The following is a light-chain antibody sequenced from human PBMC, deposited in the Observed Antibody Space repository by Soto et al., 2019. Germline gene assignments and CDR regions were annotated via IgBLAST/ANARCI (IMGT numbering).Light chain of an antibody. V-gene: IGLV1-44*01. Sequence: LTQPPSASGTPGQRVTISCSGSSSNVGGNPVNWYQHVPTTAPKLLIYTNTQRPSGVPDRFSGSKSGTSASLAISGLQSEDEADYYCASWDDSLNGPVFGTGTKVTVL. CDR2: TNT. CDR1: SSNVGGNP. CDR3: ASWDDSLNGPV. J-gene: IGLJ1*01.